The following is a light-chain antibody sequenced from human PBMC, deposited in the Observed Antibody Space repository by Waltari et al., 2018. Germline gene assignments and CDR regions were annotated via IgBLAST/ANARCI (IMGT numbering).Light chain of an antibody. CDR2: ENY. J-gene: IGLJ2*01. Sequence: QSVLTQPPSVSAPPGQKVTISCSGSSSNIGNYLVSWYHQLPGATPKLHIYENYQRPSGIPDRFCASKSGTSATLDITGLQIGDEADYYCATWDNSLTAVVFGGGTKVTVL. CDR3: ATWDNSLTAVV. V-gene: IGLV1-51*01. CDR1: SSNIGNYL.